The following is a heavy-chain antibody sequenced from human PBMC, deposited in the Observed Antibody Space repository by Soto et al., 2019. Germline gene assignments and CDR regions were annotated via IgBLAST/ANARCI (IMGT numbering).Heavy chain of an antibody. V-gene: IGHV3-23*01. D-gene: IGHD5-12*01. Sequence: GGSLRLSCAASGFTFSSYAMSWVRQAPGEGLEWVSAISGSGGSTYYADSVKGRFTISRDNSKNTLYLQMNSLRAEDTAVYYCAKGQKAYSGYDFHLDYWGQGTLVTVSS. CDR1: GFTFSSYA. CDR3: AKGQKAYSGYDFHLDY. CDR2: ISGSGGST. J-gene: IGHJ4*02.